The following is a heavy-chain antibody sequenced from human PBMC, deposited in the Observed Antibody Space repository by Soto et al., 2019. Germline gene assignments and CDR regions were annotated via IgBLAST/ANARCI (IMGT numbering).Heavy chain of an antibody. CDR1: GGSFSGYY. J-gene: IGHJ6*03. Sequence: PSETLSLTCAVYGGSFSGYYWSWIRQPPGKGLEWIGEINHSGSTNYNPSLKSRVTISVDTSKNQFSLKLSSVTAADTAVYYCARARKGIRLLLRRIPFYYMDVWGKGTTVTVSS. CDR3: ARARKGIRLLLRRIPFYYMDV. CDR2: INHSGST. V-gene: IGHV4-34*01. D-gene: IGHD2-15*01.